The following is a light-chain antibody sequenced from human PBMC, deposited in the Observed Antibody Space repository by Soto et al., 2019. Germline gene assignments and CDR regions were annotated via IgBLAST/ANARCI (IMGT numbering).Light chain of an antibody. J-gene: IGLJ3*02. CDR2: EVS. Sequence: QSALTQPPSVSGSPGQSVTISCTGTSSDIGYHNRVSWYQHPPGTAPKLMIYEVSTRYSGVPDRFSGSKSGNTASLTIYGLQAEDEADYYCSSFASSATLVFGGGTKLTVL. CDR1: SSDIGYHNR. V-gene: IGLV2-18*02. CDR3: SSFASSATLV.